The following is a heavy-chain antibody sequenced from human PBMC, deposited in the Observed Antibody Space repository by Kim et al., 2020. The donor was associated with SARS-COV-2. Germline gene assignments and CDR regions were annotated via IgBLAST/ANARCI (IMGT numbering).Heavy chain of an antibody. D-gene: IGHD2-21*02. V-gene: IGHV5-51*01. J-gene: IGHJ3*02. CDR2: IYPGDSDT. Sequence: GESLKISCKGSGYSFTSYWIGWVRQMPGKGLEWMGIIYPGDSDTRYSPSFQGQGTISADKSISTAYLQWSSLKASDTAMYYCARPNLSYCGGDCYSIAFDIWGQGTMVTVSS. CDR3: ARPNLSYCGGDCYSIAFDI. CDR1: GYSFTSYW.